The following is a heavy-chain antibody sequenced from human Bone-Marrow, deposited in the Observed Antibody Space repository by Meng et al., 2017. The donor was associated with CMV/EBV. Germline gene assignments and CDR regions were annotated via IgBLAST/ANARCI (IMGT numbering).Heavy chain of an antibody. CDR2: ISGGST. J-gene: IGHJ4*02. D-gene: IGHD2-2*01. Sequence: GESLKISCAASGFTVSSNEMSWVRQAPGKGLEWVSSISGGSTYYADSRKGRFTISRDNSKNTLYLQMNSLRAEDTAVYYCAKFVVVPAATDYWGQGTRVTGYS. V-gene: IGHV3-38-3*01. CDR1: GFTVSSNE. CDR3: AKFVVVPAATDY.